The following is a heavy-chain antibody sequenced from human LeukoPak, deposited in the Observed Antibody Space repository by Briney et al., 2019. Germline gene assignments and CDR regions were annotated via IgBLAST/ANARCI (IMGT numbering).Heavy chain of an antibody. CDR2: IYYSGST. V-gene: IGHV4-39*07. D-gene: IGHD6-6*01. CDR1: GGSISSSSYY. Sequence: SETLSLTCTVSGGSISSSSYYWGWIRQPPGKGLEWIGSIYYSGSTYYNPSLKSRVTISVDTSKNQFSLKLSSVTAADTAVYYCARDSSSYYYFDYWGQGTLVTVSS. J-gene: IGHJ4*02. CDR3: ARDSSSYYYFDY.